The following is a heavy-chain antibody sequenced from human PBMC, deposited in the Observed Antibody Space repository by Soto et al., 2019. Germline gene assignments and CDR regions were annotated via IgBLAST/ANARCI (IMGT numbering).Heavy chain of an antibody. CDR1: GYTFTSYG. CDR3: ASTYCSGGSCYDYYYGMDV. V-gene: IGHV1-18*01. Sequence: ASVKVSCKASGYTFTSYGISWVRQAPGQGLEWMGWISAYNGNTNYAQKLQGRVTMTTDTSTSTAYMELRSLRSEDTAVYYCASTYCSGGSCYDYYYGMDVWGQGTTVTVSS. CDR2: ISAYNGNT. J-gene: IGHJ6*02. D-gene: IGHD2-15*01.